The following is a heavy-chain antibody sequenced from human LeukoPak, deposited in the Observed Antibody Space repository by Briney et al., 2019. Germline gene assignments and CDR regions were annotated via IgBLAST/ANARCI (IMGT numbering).Heavy chain of an antibody. J-gene: IGHJ3*02. CDR2: IGTFGDP. D-gene: IGHD3-3*01. V-gene: IGHV3-13*05. CDR3: ARGFLGDAFDI. CDR1: GFTFSRYD. Sequence: GGSLRLSCAASGFTFSRYDMHWVRQATGKGLEWVSAIGTFGDPYYPGSVKGRFTISRENAKNSLYLQMNSLRAGDTAVYYCARGFLGDAFDIWGQGTMVTVSS.